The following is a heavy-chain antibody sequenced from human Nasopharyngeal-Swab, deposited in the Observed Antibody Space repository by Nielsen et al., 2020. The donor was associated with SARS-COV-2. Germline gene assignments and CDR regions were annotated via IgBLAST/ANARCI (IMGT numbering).Heavy chain of an antibody. V-gene: IGHV4-34*01. J-gene: IGHJ5*02. Sequence: SETLSITCAVYGGSFSGYYWSWIRQPPGKGLEWIGEVNHSGSTYYNPSLKSRVTISVDTSKNHFSLKLSSVTAADTAVYYCARGKDYVWGTYRYNGWFDPWGQGTLVTVSS. CDR1: GGSFSGYY. CDR2: VNHSGST. D-gene: IGHD3-16*02. CDR3: ARGKDYVWGTYRYNGWFDP.